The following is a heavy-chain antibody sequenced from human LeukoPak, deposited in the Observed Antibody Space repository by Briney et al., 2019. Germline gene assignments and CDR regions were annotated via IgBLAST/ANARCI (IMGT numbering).Heavy chain of an antibody. J-gene: IGHJ4*02. Sequence: SVKVSCKASGGTFSSYAISWVRQAPGQGLEWMGGIIPIFGTANYAQKFQGRVTITTDESTSTAYMELSSLRSEDTAVYYCARERGAYSGLPFDYWGQGTLVTVSS. CDR1: GGTFSSYA. CDR2: IIPIFGTA. CDR3: ARERGAYSGLPFDY. V-gene: IGHV1-69*05. D-gene: IGHD5-12*01.